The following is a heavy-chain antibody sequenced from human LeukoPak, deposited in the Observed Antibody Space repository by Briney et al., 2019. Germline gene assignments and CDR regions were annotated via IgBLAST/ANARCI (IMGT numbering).Heavy chain of an antibody. J-gene: IGHJ4*02. Sequence: GGSLRLSCAASGFIFSSYAMHWVRQAPGKGLEWVAVISYDGSNKYYADSVKGRFTISRDNSKNTLYLQMNSLRAEDTAVYYCARAGSHWHYVYWGQGTVVTVSS. CDR2: ISYDGSNK. V-gene: IGHV3-30*04. D-gene: IGHD3-10*01. CDR3: ARAGSHWHYVY. CDR1: GFIFSSYA.